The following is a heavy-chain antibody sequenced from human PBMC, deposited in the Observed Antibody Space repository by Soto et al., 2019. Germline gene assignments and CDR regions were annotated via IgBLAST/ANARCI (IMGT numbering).Heavy chain of an antibody. D-gene: IGHD2-21*02. CDR2: ITATGGTA. V-gene: IGHV3-23*01. J-gene: IGHJ6*02. CDR3: AREETAWPLAYGLDV. CDR1: GFTFSTYS. Sequence: GGSLRLSCAASGFTFSTYSMSWVRQAPGKGLEWVAHITATGGTAYYADSVKGRFTISRDTSRNTLYLQMNSLRDEDTAVYYCAREETAWPLAYGLDVWGQGTTVTVSS.